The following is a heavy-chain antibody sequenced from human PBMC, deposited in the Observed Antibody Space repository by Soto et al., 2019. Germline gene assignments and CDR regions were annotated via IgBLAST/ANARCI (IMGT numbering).Heavy chain of an antibody. CDR1: GYTFTSYA. Sequence: ASVKVSCKASGYTFTSYASHWVRQAPGQRLEWMGWINAGNGNTKYSQKFQGRVTITRDTSASTAYMELSSLRSEDTAVYYCARDLPPTIFGVLVGMDVWGQGTTVTVS. D-gene: IGHD3-3*01. V-gene: IGHV1-3*01. J-gene: IGHJ6*02. CDR3: ARDLPPTIFGVLVGMDV. CDR2: INAGNGNT.